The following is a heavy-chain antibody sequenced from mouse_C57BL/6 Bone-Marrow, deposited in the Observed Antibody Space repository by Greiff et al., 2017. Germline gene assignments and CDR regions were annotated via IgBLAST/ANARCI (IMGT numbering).Heavy chain of an antibody. J-gene: IGHJ2*01. CDR1: GYTFTSYW. CDR2: IYPSDSET. V-gene: IGHV1-61*01. CDR3: ARGRATTVVYFDY. D-gene: IGHD1-1*01. Sequence: QVQLQQPGAELVRPGSSVKLSCKASGYTFTSYWMDWVKQRPGQGLEWIGNIYPSDSETHYNQKFKDKATLTVDKSSSTDYMQRSSLTSEDSAVYYGARGRATTVVYFDYWGQGTTLTVSS.